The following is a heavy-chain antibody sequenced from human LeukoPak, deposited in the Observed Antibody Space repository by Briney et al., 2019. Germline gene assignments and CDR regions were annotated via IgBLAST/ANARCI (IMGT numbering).Heavy chain of an antibody. Sequence: SQTLSLTCAISGDSVSSNSAGWSWIRQSPSKGLEWLGRTYYRSKWYIDYAVSVKSRITINPDTSKNQFSLQLNSVTPEDTAVYYCARGGGLQLYWGQGTLVTVSS. CDR3: ARGGGLQLY. CDR1: GDSVSSNSAG. J-gene: IGHJ4*02. V-gene: IGHV6-1*01. D-gene: IGHD1-1*01. CDR2: TYYRSKWYI.